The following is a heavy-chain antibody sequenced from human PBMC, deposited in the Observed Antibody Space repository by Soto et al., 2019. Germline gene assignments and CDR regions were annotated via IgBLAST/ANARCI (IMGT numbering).Heavy chain of an antibody. CDR2: IYSSGST. V-gene: IGHV4-59*08. CDR1: GGSITTYY. D-gene: IGHD3-22*01. CDR3: ARGGITMIVVAIGGFDY. Sequence: SETLSLTCTVSGGSITTYYWSWIRQPPGKELEWIGYIYSSGSTNYNPSLKSRVTISIDTSKNLFSLNLKSVTAADTAVYYCARGGITMIVVAIGGFDYWGQGTLVTVS. J-gene: IGHJ4*02.